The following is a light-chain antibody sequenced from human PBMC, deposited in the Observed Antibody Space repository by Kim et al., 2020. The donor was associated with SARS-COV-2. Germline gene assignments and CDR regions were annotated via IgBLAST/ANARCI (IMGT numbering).Light chain of an antibody. CDR3: AAWDDSLNGYV. J-gene: IGLJ1*01. CDR1: SSTTGRYT. CDR2: KSN. Sequence: GQSFTISFSGGSSTTGRYTVNCYQKLPGKAPTLVMYKSNPRPSAVPGRVSGSKSGTSAALAISGLQSEDEADYYCAAWDDSLNGYVFGTGTKVTVL. V-gene: IGLV1-44*01.